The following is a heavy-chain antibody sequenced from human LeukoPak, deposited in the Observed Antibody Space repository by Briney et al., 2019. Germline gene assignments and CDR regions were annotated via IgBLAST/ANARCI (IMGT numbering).Heavy chain of an antibody. CDR1: GYTFTSYY. Sequence: GASVKVSCKASGYTFTSYYMNWVRQAPGQGLEWMGRINPSGGSTSYAQKFQGRVTMTRDTSTSTVYMELSSLRSEDTAVYYCARDRHGGYCSSTSCFNFDYWGEGPLVTVSS. V-gene: IGHV1-46*01. CDR3: ARDRHGGYCSSTSCFNFDY. J-gene: IGHJ4*02. D-gene: IGHD2-2*01. CDR2: INPSGGST.